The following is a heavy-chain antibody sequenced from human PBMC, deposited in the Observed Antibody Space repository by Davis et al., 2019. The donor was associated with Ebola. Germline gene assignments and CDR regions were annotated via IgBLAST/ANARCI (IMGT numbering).Heavy chain of an antibody. CDR2: IWYDGSNK. J-gene: IGHJ4*02. CDR1: GFTFSSYG. D-gene: IGHD1-26*01. CDR3: ARVGKWELFIDY. Sequence: GGSLRLSCAASGFTFSSYGMHWVRQAPGKGLEWVAVIWYDGSNKYYADSVKGRFTISRDNSKNPLYLQMNSLRAEDTAVYYCARVGKWELFIDYWGQGTLVTVSS. V-gene: IGHV3-33*01.